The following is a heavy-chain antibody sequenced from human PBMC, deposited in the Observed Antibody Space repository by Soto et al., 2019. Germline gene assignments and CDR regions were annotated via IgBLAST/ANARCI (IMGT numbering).Heavy chain of an antibody. CDR3: ANRGYSYGFVIY. V-gene: IGHV1-69*02. J-gene: IGHJ4*02. Sequence: QVQLVQSGAEVKKPGSSVKVSCKASGGTFSSYTFSWVRQAPGQGLEWMGRIIPMLGIANYAQKFQGSVTITADKSTSTAYRELSSLRSEVTAGDYCANRGYSYGFVIYWGQGTLVTVSS. CDR1: GGTFSSYT. CDR2: IIPMLGIA. D-gene: IGHD5-18*01.